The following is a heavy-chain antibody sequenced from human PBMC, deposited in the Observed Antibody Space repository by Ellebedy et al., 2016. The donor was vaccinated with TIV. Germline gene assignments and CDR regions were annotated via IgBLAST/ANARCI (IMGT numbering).Heavy chain of an antibody. CDR1: GYTFTSYY. Sequence: ASVKVSCKTSGYTFTSYYMHWVRQAPGQGLEWMGIINPSGGSTSYAQKFQGRVTMTTDTSTSTAYMELRSLRSDDTAVYYCAREYSFDYWGQGTLVTVSS. J-gene: IGHJ4*02. D-gene: IGHD1-1*01. V-gene: IGHV1-46*01. CDR3: AREYSFDY. CDR2: INPSGGST.